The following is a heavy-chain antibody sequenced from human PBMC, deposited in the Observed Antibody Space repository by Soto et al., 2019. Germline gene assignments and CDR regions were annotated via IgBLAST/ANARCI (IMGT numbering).Heavy chain of an antibody. Sequence: NPSETLSLTCAVYGGSFSDYYWTWIRQPPGKGLEWIGEIKHSGTTTHNPSLKSRVTMSVDTSKNQFSLNLTSVTAADTAIYYCARGGRLRSPFGYWGQGILVT. CDR1: GGSFSDYY. V-gene: IGHV4-34*01. D-gene: IGHD4-17*01. CDR3: ARGGRLRSPFGY. CDR2: IKHSGTT. J-gene: IGHJ4*02.